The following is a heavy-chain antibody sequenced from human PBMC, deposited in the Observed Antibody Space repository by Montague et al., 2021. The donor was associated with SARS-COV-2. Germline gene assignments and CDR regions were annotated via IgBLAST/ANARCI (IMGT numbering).Heavy chain of an antibody. D-gene: IGHD4-11*01. CDR3: ARGGHYSNYWYGMDV. Sequence: SLRLSCAASGFTVSSNYMSWVRQAPGKGLEWVSVIYSGGSTYYADSVKGRFTISRDSSKNTLYLQMNSLRAEDTAVYYCARGGHYSNYWYGMDVWGQGTTVTVSS. J-gene: IGHJ6*02. CDR1: GFTVSSNY. V-gene: IGHV3-66*02. CDR2: IYSGGST.